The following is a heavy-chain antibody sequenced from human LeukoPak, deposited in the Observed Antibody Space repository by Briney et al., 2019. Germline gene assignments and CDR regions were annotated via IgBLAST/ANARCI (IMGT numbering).Heavy chain of an antibody. CDR3: EKDSHLDV. CDR1: GFTFSSYA. CDR2: ISYDGSNK. J-gene: IGHJ6*02. V-gene: IGHV3-30-3*02. Sequence: GGSLRLSCAASGFTFSSYAMHWVRQAPGKGLEWVAVISYDGSNKYYADSVKGRFTISRDNSKNTLYLQMNSLRAEDTAVYYCEKDSHLDVWGQGTTVTVSS.